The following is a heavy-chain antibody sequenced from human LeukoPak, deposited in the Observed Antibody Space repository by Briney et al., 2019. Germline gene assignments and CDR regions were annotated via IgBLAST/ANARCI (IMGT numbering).Heavy chain of an antibody. CDR1: GYTFTDYY. V-gene: IGHV1-2*06. D-gene: IGHD6-13*01. Sequence: ASVNVSCKASGYTFTDYYIHWVRQAPRQGLEWMGRINCITGDTRSAQKFQGRVTMTRDTSISTAYMQLSSLRSDDTAVYYCAREIAATGAAVDYWGQGILVTVSS. CDR2: INCITGDT. CDR3: AREIAATGAAVDY. J-gene: IGHJ4*02.